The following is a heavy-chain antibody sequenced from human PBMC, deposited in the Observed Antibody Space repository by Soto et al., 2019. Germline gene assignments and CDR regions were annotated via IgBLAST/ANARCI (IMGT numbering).Heavy chain of an antibody. Sequence: EVQLVESGGGLVQPGGSLRLSCAASGFSFSPYWMAWVRQAPGKGLEWVANIDQGGGEKYYVDSGRGRFTISRDNAQNSLYLRMNSLRAEDTAISDCARGRNWFDPCGQVTLVSVSS. CDR3: ARGRNWFDP. V-gene: IGHV3-7*05. CDR2: IDQGGGEK. CDR1: GFSFSPYW. J-gene: IGHJ5*02.